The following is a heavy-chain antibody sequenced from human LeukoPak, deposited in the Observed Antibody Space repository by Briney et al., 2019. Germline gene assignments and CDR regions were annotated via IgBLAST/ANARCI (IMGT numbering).Heavy chain of an antibody. D-gene: IGHD3-16*01. CDR1: GGSISSGGYY. J-gene: IGHJ5*02. CDR3: ARVNSGGPRGPFDP. Sequence: PSETLSLTCTVSGGSISSGGYYWSWIRQPPGKGLEWIGYIYHSGSTYYNPSLKSRVTISVDRSKNQFSLKLSSVTAADTAVYYCARVNSGGPRGPFDPGGQGTLVTVSS. V-gene: IGHV4-30-2*01. CDR2: IYHSGST.